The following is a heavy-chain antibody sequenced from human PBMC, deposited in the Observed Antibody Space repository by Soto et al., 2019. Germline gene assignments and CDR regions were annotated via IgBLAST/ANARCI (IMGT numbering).Heavy chain of an antibody. CDR3: AKENTVLRFLEWLLGYYFDY. CDR1: GFTFSSYA. J-gene: IGHJ4*02. Sequence: VGSLRLSCAASGFTFSSYAMSWVRQAPGKGLEWVSAISGSGGSTYYADSVKGRFTISRDNSKNTLYLQMNSLRAEDTAVYYCAKENTVLRFLEWLLGYYFDYWGQGTLVTVSS. D-gene: IGHD3-3*01. V-gene: IGHV3-23*01. CDR2: ISGSGGST.